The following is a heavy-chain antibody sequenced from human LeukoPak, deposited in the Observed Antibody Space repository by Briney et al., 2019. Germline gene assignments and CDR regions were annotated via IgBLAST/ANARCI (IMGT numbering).Heavy chain of an antibody. CDR1: GFTFGNFG. J-gene: IGHJ2*01. D-gene: IGHD3-10*02. CDR2: ITGSTTWT. Sequence: GGSLRLSCEASGFTFGNFGMTWVRQAPGKGLQWVSGITGSTTWTYYAASVKGRFTVSRDNSQNTLHLQMNSLRVDDTPVYYCARELVSSGTGYFDLWGRGTLVTVSS. V-gene: IGHV3-23*01. CDR3: ARELVSSGTGYFDL.